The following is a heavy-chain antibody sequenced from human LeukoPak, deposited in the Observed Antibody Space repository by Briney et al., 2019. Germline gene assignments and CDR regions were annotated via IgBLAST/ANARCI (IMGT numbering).Heavy chain of an antibody. CDR3: ARLNKAYYFDY. CDR2: INAGNGNT. V-gene: IGHV1-3*01. CDR1: GYTFTGYY. J-gene: IGHJ4*02. Sequence: GASVKVSCKASGYTFTGYYMHWVRQAPGQRLEWMGWINAGNGNTKYSQKFQGRVTITRDTSASTAYMELSSLRSEDTAVYYCARLNKAYYFDYWGQGTLVTVSS.